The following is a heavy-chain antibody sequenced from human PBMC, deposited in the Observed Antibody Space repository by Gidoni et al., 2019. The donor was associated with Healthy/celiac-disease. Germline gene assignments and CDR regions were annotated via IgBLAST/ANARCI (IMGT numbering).Heavy chain of an antibody. CDR1: GGSVSSGSYY. D-gene: IGHD2-15*01. Sequence: QVQLQESGPGLVKPSETLSLTCTVSGGSVSSGSYYWSWIRQPPGKGLEWIGYIYYSGSTNYNPSLKSRVTISVDTSKNQFSLKLSSVTAADTAVYYCARVLVVVAASTDAFDIWGQGTMVTVSS. CDR3: ARVLVVVAASTDAFDI. V-gene: IGHV4-61*01. CDR2: IYYSGST. J-gene: IGHJ3*02.